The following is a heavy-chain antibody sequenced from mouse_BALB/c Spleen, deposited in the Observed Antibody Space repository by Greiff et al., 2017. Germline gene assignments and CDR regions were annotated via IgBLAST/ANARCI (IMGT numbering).Heavy chain of an antibody. Sequence: QVQLQQPGAELVMPGASVKMSCKASGYTFTDYWMPWVKQRPGQGLEWIGAIDTSDSYTSYNQKFKGKATLTVDESSSTAYMQLSSLTSEDSAVYYCACLRRYWYFDVWGAGTTVTVSS. CDR2: IDTSDSYT. CDR3: ACLRRYWYFDV. CDR1: GYTFTDYW. D-gene: IGHD2-12*01. V-gene: IGHV1-69*01. J-gene: IGHJ1*01.